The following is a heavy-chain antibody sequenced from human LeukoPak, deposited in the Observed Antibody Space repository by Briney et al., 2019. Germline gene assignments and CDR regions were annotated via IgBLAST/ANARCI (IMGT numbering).Heavy chain of an antibody. D-gene: IGHD5-18*01. CDR2: IYHSGST. CDR3: ARIRIQLGVWFDP. Sequence: PSETLSLTCTVSGYSISSGYYWGWIRQPPGKGLEWIGSIYHSGSTYYNPSLKSRVTISVDTSKNQFSLKLSSVTAADTAVYYCARIRIQLGVWFDPWGQGTLVTVSS. J-gene: IGHJ5*02. V-gene: IGHV4-38-2*02. CDR1: GYSISSGYY.